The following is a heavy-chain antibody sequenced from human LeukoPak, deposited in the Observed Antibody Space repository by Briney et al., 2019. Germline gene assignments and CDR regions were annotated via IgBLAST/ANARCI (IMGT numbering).Heavy chain of an antibody. D-gene: IGHD5-18*01. J-gene: IGHJ4*02. CDR3: ASLVDTAMVLGTSHFDY. CDR1: GGTFSSYA. Sequence: SVKVSCKASGGTFSSYATSWVRQAPGQGLEWMGGIIPIFGTANYAQKFQGRVTITADESTSTAYMELSSLRSEDTAVYYCASLVDTAMVLGTSHFDYWGQGTLVTVSS. V-gene: IGHV1-69*13. CDR2: IIPIFGTA.